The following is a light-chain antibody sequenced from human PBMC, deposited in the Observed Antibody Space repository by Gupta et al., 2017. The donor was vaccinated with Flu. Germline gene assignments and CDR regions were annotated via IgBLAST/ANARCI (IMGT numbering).Light chain of an antibody. CDR3: QQYSNCTPFT. CDR1: KRVSSN. Sequence: GKRAPSSSAGKRVSSNYACWQHQQGEDPRLLIFDASTRVNGIPPRFSGSGCGTEVSTTISSRQSEDVAVYYCQQYSNCTPFTFGPGTKVDI. V-gene: IGKV3-15*01. CDR2: DAS. J-gene: IGKJ3*01.